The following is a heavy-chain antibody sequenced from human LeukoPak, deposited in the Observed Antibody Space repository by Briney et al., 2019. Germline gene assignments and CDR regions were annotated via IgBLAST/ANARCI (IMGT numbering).Heavy chain of an antibody. J-gene: IGHJ4*02. Sequence: GGSLRLSCAASGFTFSSYWMSWVRQAPGKGLEWVAIIKQDGSEKYYVDSVKGRFTISRDNAKNSLYLQMNSLRAEDTAVYYCARDPSSGWYGITFDYWGQGTLVTVSS. CDR3: ARDPSSGWYGITFDY. CDR2: IKQDGSEK. D-gene: IGHD6-19*01. CDR1: GFTFSSYW. V-gene: IGHV3-7*01.